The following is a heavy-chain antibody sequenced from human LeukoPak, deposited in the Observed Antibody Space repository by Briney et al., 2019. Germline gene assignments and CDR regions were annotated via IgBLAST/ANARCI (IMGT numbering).Heavy chain of an antibody. CDR3: AREHTTVTSLLDY. J-gene: IGHJ4*02. D-gene: IGHD4-17*01. V-gene: IGHV3-33*01. CDR2: IWYDGNNK. CDR1: GFTFNSYG. Sequence: PGGSLRLSCAASGFTFNSYGIHWVRQAPGKGPEWVAVIWYDGNNKYYADSVKGRFTISRDSSKNTMYLQMNSLRAEDTAVYYCAREHTTVTSLLDYWGQGTLVTVSS.